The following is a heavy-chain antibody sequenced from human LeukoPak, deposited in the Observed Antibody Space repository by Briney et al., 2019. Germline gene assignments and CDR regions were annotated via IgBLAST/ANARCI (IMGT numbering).Heavy chain of an antibody. CDR2: ISAYNGNT. CDR1: GYTFTSYG. Sequence: ASVKVSCKASGYTFTSYGISWVRQAPGQGLEWMGWISAYNGNTNYAQKLQGRVTMTTDTSTSTAYMELRSLRSDDTAVYYCAREREQQREVVWFDPWGQGTLVTVSS. V-gene: IGHV1-18*01. J-gene: IGHJ5*02. CDR3: AREREQQREVVWFDP. D-gene: IGHD6-13*01.